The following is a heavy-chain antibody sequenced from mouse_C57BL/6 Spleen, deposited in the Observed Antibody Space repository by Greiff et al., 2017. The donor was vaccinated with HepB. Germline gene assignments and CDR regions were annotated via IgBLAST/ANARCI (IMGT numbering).Heavy chain of an antibody. CDR2: ISDGGSYT. V-gene: IGHV5-4*01. Sequence: DVMLVESGGGLVKPGGSLKLSCAASGFTFSSYAMSWVRQTPEKRLEWVATISDGGSYTYYPDNVKGRFTISRDNAKNNLYLQMSHLKSEDTAMYYCARDSQLYYFDYWGQGTTLTVSS. J-gene: IGHJ2*01. CDR1: GFTFSSYA. CDR3: ARDSQLYYFDY.